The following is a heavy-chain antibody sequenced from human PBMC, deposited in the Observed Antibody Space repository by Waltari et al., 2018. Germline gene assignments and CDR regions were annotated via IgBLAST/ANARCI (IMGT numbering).Heavy chain of an antibody. CDR3: ARDGLYGDYV. CDR2: IYHSGST. CDR1: GYSISSGYY. Sequence: QVQLQESGPGLVKPSETLSLPCAVSGYSISSGYYWGWIRQPPGKGLEWIGSIYHSGSTYYNPSLKSRVTISVDTSKNQFSLKLSAVTAADTAVYYCARDGLYGDYVWGQGTLVTVSS. D-gene: IGHD4-17*01. J-gene: IGHJ4*02. V-gene: IGHV4-38-2*02.